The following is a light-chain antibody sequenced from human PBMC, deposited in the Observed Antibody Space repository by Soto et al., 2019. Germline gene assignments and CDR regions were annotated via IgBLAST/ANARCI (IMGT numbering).Light chain of an antibody. CDR1: QSLIHSDGSTY. CDR2: EVS. Sequence: DVVMTQSPLSLPVTLGQPASISCTSSQSLIHSDGSTYLSWFQQRPGQSPRRLIYEVSDRDSGVSDRFGGSGSGTDFTLKISRVEAEDVGVYYCMQGTHWPWTFGQGTEVEIK. V-gene: IGKV2-30*02. CDR3: MQGTHWPWT. J-gene: IGKJ1*01.